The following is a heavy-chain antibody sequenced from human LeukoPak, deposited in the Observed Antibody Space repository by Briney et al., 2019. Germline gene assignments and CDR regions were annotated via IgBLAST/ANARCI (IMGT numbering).Heavy chain of an antibody. Sequence: SETLSLTCTVSGGSISSYYWSWIRQPPGKGLEWIGYIYYSGSTNYNPSLKSRVTISVDTSKNQFSLKLSSVTAADTAVYYCARVGTGRCGWYEGVDYWGQGTLVTVSS. V-gene: IGHV4-59*01. CDR2: IYYSGST. CDR1: GGSISSYY. D-gene: IGHD6-19*01. J-gene: IGHJ4*02. CDR3: ARVGTGRCGWYEGVDY.